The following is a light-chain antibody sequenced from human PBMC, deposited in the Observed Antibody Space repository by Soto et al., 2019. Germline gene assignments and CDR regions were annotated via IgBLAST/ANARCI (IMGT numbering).Light chain of an antibody. CDR3: CSIAAGTTYV. J-gene: IGLJ1*01. CDR2: EGG. CDR1: SSVVGTYNL. Sequence: QSALTQPASVSGSPGQSIALSCTGTSSVVGTYNLVSWYQQHPGKAPKLLISEGGKRPSGVSDRFSGSKSGNTASLTIPGLQAEDEADYYCCSIAAGTTYVFGTGTKVT. V-gene: IGLV2-23*01.